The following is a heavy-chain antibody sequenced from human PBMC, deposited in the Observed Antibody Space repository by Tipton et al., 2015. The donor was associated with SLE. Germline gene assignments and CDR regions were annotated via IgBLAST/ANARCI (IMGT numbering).Heavy chain of an antibody. D-gene: IGHD3-10*01. V-gene: IGHV4-34*01. CDR1: GGSTSRYF. CDR3: ARELAGGFDY. J-gene: IGHJ4*02. Sequence: TLSLTCTVSGGSTSRYFLSCIRQPPGKRLEWLGEITQSGSTNYNPSLKSRVTISVDTSKNQFSLKLRSVTAADTAVYYCARELAGGFDYWGQGTLVTGSS. CDR2: ITQSGST.